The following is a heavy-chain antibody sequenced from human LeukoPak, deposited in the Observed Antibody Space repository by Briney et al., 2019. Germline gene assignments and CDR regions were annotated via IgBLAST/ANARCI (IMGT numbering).Heavy chain of an antibody. CDR2: ISYDGSNK. D-gene: IGHD5/OR15-5a*01. V-gene: IGHV3-30*18. J-gene: IGHJ4*02. Sequence: GGSLRLSCAASGFTFSSYGIHWVRQAPRKGLEWVAVISYDGSNKYYADSVKGRFTIPRDNSKNTLYLQMNSLRAEDTAVYYCAKFMALRGQDFDYWGQGTLVTVSS. CDR1: GFTFSSYG. CDR3: AKFMALRGQDFDY.